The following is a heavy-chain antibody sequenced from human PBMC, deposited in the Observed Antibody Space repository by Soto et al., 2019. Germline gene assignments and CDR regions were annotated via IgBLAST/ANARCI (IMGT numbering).Heavy chain of an antibody. Sequence: QVQLVQSGAEVKKPGASVKVSCKASGYTFTTYDINWVRQATGQGLEWMGWMNPNSGNTGYAQKFKGRVTMTRNTSISTVYVELSSLRSEDTAVYYCARGAKYCSSTNCYSQWTKAFDIWGQGTMVTVSS. CDR1: GYTFTTYD. D-gene: IGHD2-2*01. CDR2: MNPNSGNT. J-gene: IGHJ3*02. CDR3: ARGAKYCSSTNCYSQWTKAFDI. V-gene: IGHV1-8*01.